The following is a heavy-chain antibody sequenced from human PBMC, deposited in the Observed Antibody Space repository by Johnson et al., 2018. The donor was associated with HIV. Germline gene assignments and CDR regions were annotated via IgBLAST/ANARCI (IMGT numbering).Heavy chain of an antibody. V-gene: IGHV3-30*02. CDR2: IRYDGSNK. Sequence: VQLVESGGGVVQPGGSLRLSCAASGFTFSSYGMHWVRQAPGKGLEWVAFIRYDGSNKYYADSVKGRFTISRDNSKNTLYLQMNSLRAEDTAVYYCAKDPYSGSPIDIWGQGTMVTVSS. CDR1: GFTFSSYG. J-gene: IGHJ3*02. CDR3: AKDPYSGSPIDI. D-gene: IGHD1-26*01.